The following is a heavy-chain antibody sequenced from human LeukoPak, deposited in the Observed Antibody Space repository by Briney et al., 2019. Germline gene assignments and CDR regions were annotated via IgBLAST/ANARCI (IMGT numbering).Heavy chain of an antibody. D-gene: IGHD3-22*01. CDR2: ISSSSSYI. Sequence: GGSLRLSCAASGFTFSSYSMNWVRQAPGKGLEWVSSISSSSSYIYYADSVKGRFTISRDNAKNSLYLQMNSLRAEDTAVYYCARDTAPITMIVVVSQGWGFDPWGQGTLVTVSS. J-gene: IGHJ5*02. V-gene: IGHV3-21*04. CDR1: GFTFSSYS. CDR3: ARDTAPITMIVVVSQGWGFDP.